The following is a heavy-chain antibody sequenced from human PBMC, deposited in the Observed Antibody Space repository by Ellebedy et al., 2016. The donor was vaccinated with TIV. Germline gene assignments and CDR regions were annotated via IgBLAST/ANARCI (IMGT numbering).Heavy chain of an antibody. CDR2: ISDSSSSI. V-gene: IGHV3-21*06. D-gene: IGHD4-17*01. CDR3: ARQGPYGDCDY. Sequence: PGGSLRLSCAASGFTFSTYYMNWVRQSQGKGLEWVSFISDSSSSIHYADSVKGRFTISRDNAKNSLFLQMNSLRAEDTAVYFCARQGPYGDCDYWGQGTLVIVSS. CDR1: GFTFSTYY. J-gene: IGHJ4*02.